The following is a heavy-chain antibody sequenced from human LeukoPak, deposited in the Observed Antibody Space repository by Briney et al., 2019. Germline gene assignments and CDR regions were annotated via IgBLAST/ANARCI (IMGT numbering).Heavy chain of an antibody. D-gene: IGHD3-22*01. J-gene: IGHJ5*02. CDR1: GFIFNNYA. V-gene: IGHV3-9*01. Sequence: GGSLRLSCAGSGFIFNNYAMHWVRQPPGKGLEWVSGISWNSGSIDYADSVKGRFTISRDNSKNTLNLQMNSLRPEDTAVYYSAKAYYYDSGGYPNNWFDPWGQGTLVTVSS. CDR2: ISWNSGSI. CDR3: AKAYYYDSGGYPNNWFDP.